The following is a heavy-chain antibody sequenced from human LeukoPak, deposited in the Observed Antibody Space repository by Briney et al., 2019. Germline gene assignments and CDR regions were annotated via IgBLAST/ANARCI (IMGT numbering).Heavy chain of an antibody. CDR2: INPHSGGT. V-gene: IGHV1-2*02. Sequence: EASVKVSCKASGYTFTGYYIHWVRQAPGQGLEWMGWINPHSGGTDYAQNFQGRVTMTRDTSISTAYMELSRLRSDDTAVYYCARVGVFGVVNYYMDVWGKGTTVTVSS. J-gene: IGHJ6*03. D-gene: IGHD3-3*01. CDR3: ARVGVFGVVNYYMDV. CDR1: GYTFTGYY.